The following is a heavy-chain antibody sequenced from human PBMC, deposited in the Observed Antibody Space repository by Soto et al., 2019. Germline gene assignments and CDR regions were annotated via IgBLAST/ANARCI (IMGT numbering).Heavy chain of an antibody. CDR3: ARSYSSIWYYFDY. D-gene: IGHD6-13*01. J-gene: IGHJ4*02. Sequence: QVQLVESGGGVVQPGRSLRLSCAASGFTFSYYGMHWVRQAPGKRLEWVAVIWYDGTNKYYADSVKGRFTISRDNSKNTLYLLMNSLRAEDTAVYYCARSYSSIWYYFDYWGQGTLVTVSS. V-gene: IGHV3-33*01. CDR1: GFTFSYYG. CDR2: IWYDGTNK.